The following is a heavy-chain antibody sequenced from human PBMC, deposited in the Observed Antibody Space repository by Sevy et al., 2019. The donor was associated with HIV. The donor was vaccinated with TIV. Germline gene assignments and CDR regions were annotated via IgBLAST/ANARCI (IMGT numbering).Heavy chain of an antibody. CDR1: GFTFSSYA. J-gene: IGHJ6*02. Sequence: GGSLRLSCAASGFTFSSYAMSWVRQAPGKGLEWVSAISGSGGSTYYADSVKGRFTISRDNSKNTLYLQMNSLRAEDTAVYYCAKPYYYGSGERDYGMDVWGQGTTVTVSS. V-gene: IGHV3-23*01. D-gene: IGHD3-10*01. CDR2: ISGSGGST. CDR3: AKPYYYGSGERDYGMDV.